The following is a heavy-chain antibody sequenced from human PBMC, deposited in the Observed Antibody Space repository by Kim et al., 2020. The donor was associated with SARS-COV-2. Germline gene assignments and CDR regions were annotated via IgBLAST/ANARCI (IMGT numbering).Heavy chain of an antibody. CDR3: ARGRAGVVPSPILGLGPYYEYHALDV. V-gene: IGHV4-34*01. CDR2: INHSGAT. D-gene: IGHD3-3*01. J-gene: IGHJ6*02. CDR1: VGSFSGYH. Sequence: SETLSLTCAVYVGSFSGYHWTWIRQSPGKGLEWIGQINHSGATNYNPSLKSRVAISVDTSKNQFSLKVKSVTPADTAVYFCARGRAGVVPSPILGLGPYYEYHALDVWGQGTTVSVS.